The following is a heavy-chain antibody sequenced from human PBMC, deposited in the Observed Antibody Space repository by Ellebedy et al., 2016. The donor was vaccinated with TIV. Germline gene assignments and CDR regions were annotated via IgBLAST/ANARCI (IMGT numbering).Heavy chain of an antibody. CDR2: IWYDGGNK. CDR3: ARGGSYYADY. V-gene: IGHV3-33*01. CDR1: GFTFSSYG. Sequence: GESLKISCAASGFTFSSYGMHWVRQAPGKGLEWVAVIWYDGGNKYYAHSVKRRFTISRDNSKNTLYLQMNSLGAEDTAVYYCARGGSYYADYWGQGTLVTVSS. D-gene: IGHD1-26*01. J-gene: IGHJ4*02.